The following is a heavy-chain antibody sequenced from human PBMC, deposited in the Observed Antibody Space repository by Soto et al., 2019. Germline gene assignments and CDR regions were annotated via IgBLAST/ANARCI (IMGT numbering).Heavy chain of an antibody. Sequence: SETLSLTCTVSGGSIYRSGYYWGWIRQPPGRGLEWIGNIDYNGVTYSNPSLKSRVTISRDTSKNQFSLKLTSVTAADTALYYCGKVLVGATGHTDSDPWGPGTLVTVSS. D-gene: IGHD2-15*01. J-gene: IGHJ5*02. CDR2: IDYNGVT. CDR3: GKVLVGATGHTDSDP. CDR1: GGSIYRSGYY. V-gene: IGHV4-39*01.